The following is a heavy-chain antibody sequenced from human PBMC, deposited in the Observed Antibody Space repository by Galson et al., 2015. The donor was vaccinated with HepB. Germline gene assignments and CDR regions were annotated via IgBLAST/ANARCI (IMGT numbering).Heavy chain of an antibody. CDR2: IIPIFGRA. J-gene: IGHJ6*02. D-gene: IGHD2-2*01. CDR3: AREAPCDIVVVPAARGGCSYGMDV. V-gene: IGHV1-69*13. Sequence: SVKVSCKASGGTFSPYAISWVRQTPGQGLEWMGGIIPIFGRANYAQKFQGRVTITADESTSTAYMELSSLRSEDTAVYYCAREAPCDIVVVPAARGGCSYGMDVWGQGTTVTVSS. CDR1: GGTFSPYA.